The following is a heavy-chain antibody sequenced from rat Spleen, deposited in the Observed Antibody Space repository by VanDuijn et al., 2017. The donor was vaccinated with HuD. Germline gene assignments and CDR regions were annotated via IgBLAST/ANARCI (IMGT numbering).Heavy chain of an antibody. V-gene: IGHV5-46*01. D-gene: IGHD1-2*01. J-gene: IGHJ2*01. Sequence: EVQLVESGGGLVQPGRSMKLSCAASGFTFSSFPMAWVRQAPTKGLEWVASIANTGGSTYYPDSVKGRFTISRDNAKSTLYLQMNSLRSEDTATYYCTRVAAISYFDYWGQGVMVTVSS. CDR1: GFTFSSFP. CDR2: IANTGGST. CDR3: TRVAAISYFDY.